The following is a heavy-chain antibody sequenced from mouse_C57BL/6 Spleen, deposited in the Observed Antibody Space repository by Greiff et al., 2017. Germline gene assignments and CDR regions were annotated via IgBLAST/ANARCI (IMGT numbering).Heavy chain of an antibody. J-gene: IGHJ2*01. CDR3: ARERDYDGDYFDY. V-gene: IGHV1-78*01. Sequence: VHLVESDAELVKPGASVKISCKVSGYTFTDHTIHWMKQRPEQGLEWIGYIYPRDGSTKYNEKFKGKATLTADKSSSTAYMQLNSLTSEDSAVYFCARERDYDGDYFDYWGQGTTLKSPQ. CDR1: GYTFTDHT. CDR2: IYPRDGST. D-gene: IGHD2-4*01.